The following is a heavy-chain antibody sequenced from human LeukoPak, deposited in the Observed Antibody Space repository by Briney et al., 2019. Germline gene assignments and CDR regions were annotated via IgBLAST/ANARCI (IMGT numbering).Heavy chain of an antibody. D-gene: IGHD6-19*01. CDR2: IKQDGGEK. V-gene: IGHV3-7*01. Sequence: GKGLEXXAXIKQDGGEKYYVDSVKGRFAISRDNAKNSLYLQMNSLRAEDTAVYYCARIYSSGWYGDDWFDPWGQGTLVTVSS. CDR3: ARIYSSGWYGDDWFDP. J-gene: IGHJ5*02.